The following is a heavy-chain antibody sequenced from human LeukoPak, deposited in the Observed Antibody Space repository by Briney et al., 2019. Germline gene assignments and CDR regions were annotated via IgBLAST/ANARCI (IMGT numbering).Heavy chain of an antibody. CDR1: GGSISIYY. V-gene: IGHV4-59*01. Sequence: SETLSLTCTVSGGSISIYYWSWVRQPPERGLEYIGHVYYTGRTDYNPSLKSRVTISVDTSKNQFSLKLNSVTAADAAVYYCARWFCSSGTCYFLDYWGQGTLVTVSS. D-gene: IGHD2-2*01. CDR3: ARWFCSSGTCYFLDY. CDR2: VYYTGRT. J-gene: IGHJ4*02.